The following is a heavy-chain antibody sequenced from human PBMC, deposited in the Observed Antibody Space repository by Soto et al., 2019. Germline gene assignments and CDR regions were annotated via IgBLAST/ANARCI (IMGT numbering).Heavy chain of an antibody. CDR2: ISGSGGST. CDR3: AKAPYCGGDCYSYFQH. J-gene: IGHJ1*01. CDR1: GFTFSSYA. Sequence: GSLRLSCAASGFTFSSYAMSWVRQAPGKGLEWVSAISGSGGSTYYADSVKGRFTISRDNSKNTLYLQMNSLRAEDTAVYYCAKAPYCGGDCYSYFQHWGQGTLVTVSS. V-gene: IGHV3-23*01. D-gene: IGHD2-21*02.